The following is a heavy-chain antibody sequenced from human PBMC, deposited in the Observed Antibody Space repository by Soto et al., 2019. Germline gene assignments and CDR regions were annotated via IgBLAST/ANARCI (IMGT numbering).Heavy chain of an antibody. Sequence: ASVKVSCKASGYTFTSYAISWVRQAPGQGLEWMGWISAYNGNTKYAQKVQGRLTLTTDTSTTTAYMELRSLRSNDTAIYYCAMVDVYVTPSPQDVWGQGTTVTVSS. CDR1: GYTFTSYA. CDR2: ISAYNGNT. CDR3: AMVDVYVTPSPQDV. D-gene: IGHD3-16*01. V-gene: IGHV1-18*01. J-gene: IGHJ6*02.